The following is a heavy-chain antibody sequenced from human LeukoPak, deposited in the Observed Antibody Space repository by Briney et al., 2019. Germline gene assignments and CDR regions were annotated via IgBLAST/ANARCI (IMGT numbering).Heavy chain of an antibody. Sequence: GGSLRLSCAASGFTFSSYWMHWVRQAPGKGLEWVSYISYSGDTIYYADSVKGRFTVSRDNAKNSLYLQMNSLRAEDTAVYYCARLGIITAAGSNDYWGQGTLDTVSS. CDR1: GFTFSSYW. J-gene: IGHJ4*02. D-gene: IGHD6-13*01. V-gene: IGHV3-48*04. CDR3: ARLGIITAAGSNDY. CDR2: ISYSGDTI.